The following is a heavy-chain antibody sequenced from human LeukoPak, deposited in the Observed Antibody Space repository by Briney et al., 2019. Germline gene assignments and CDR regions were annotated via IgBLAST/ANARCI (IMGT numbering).Heavy chain of an antibody. CDR2: INSDGSST. Sequence: GGSLRLSCAASGFTFRSYWMHWVRQAPGKGLVWVSRINSDGSSTSYADSVKGRFTISRDNAKNTLYLQMNSLRAEDTAVYYCARAPYYYGSGGTGSIDYWGQGTLVTVSS. V-gene: IGHV3-74*01. D-gene: IGHD3-10*01. CDR1: GFTFRSYW. CDR3: ARAPYYYGSGGTGSIDY. J-gene: IGHJ4*02.